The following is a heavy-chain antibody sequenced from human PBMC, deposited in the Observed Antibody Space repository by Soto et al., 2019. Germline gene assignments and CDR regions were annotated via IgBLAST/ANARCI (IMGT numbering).Heavy chain of an antibody. V-gene: IGHV3-13*01. CDR2: IGKAGDT. CDR1: GFTFSSYD. D-gene: IGHD6-13*01. J-gene: IGHJ4*02. CDR3: TRGAAGFDY. Sequence: EVQLVESGGDLVQPGGSLRLSCAASGFTFSSYDFHWVRQTTGKGLEWVSGIGKAGDTYYAGSVKGRFTISRDNAKNSLYLQMNSLRAGDTAVYYCTRGAAGFDYWVQGTLVTVSS.